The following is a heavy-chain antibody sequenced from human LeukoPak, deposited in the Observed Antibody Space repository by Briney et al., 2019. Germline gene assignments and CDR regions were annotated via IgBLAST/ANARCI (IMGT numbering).Heavy chain of an antibody. CDR1: GFTFSSYG. CDR2: ISYDGSNK. D-gene: IGHD4-17*01. Sequence: GGSLRLSCAASGFTFSSYGMHWVRQAPGKGLEWVAVISYDGSNKYYADSVKGRFTISRDNSKNTLYLQMNSLRAEDTAVYYCAKEITVTNDAFDIWGQGTMVTVSS. V-gene: IGHV3-30*18. J-gene: IGHJ3*02. CDR3: AKEITVTNDAFDI.